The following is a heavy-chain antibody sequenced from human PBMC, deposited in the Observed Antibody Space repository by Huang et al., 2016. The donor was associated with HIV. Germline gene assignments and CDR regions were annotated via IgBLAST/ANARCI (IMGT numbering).Heavy chain of an antibody. CDR2: IKSEIDGGTT. Sequence: EVQLVESGGGLVKPGGSLRLSCVASGFTFSNAWMRWVRQAPGKGLEWVGRIKSEIDGGTTDYAAPVKGRFTISRDDSKNTLYLQMNRLKTEDTAVYFCTTIGTTWGQGTLVTVSS. V-gene: IGHV3-15*01. J-gene: IGHJ4*02. CDR1: GFTFSNAW. D-gene: IGHD4-17*01. CDR3: TTIGTT.